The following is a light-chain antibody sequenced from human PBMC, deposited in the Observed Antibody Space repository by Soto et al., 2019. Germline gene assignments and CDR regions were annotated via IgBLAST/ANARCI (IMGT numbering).Light chain of an antibody. CDR1: QSVHSN. CDR2: DAS. CDR3: QQRSNWHPIT. V-gene: IGKV3D-11*02. Sequence: EILMTQSPSTLSLSPGETATLSCRASQSVHSNLAWFQQHPGQAPRLLIYDASNRATGIPARFSGSGSGTDFSLTISSLEHEDFAAYYCQQRSNWHPITFGQGTRLEI. J-gene: IGKJ5*01.